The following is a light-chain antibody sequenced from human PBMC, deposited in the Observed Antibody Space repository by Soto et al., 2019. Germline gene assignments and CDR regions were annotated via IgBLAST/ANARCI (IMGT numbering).Light chain of an antibody. Sequence: DIQMTQSPSSLSASVGDRVTITCRASQDINNHLVWYQQKPGKVPKLLIYAASTLQSGVPSRFSGSGSGTDFTLTISSLQPEDVATYYCQKYYSAPETFGGGTKVEIK. CDR3: QKYYSAPET. CDR1: QDINNH. V-gene: IGKV1-27*01. J-gene: IGKJ4*01. CDR2: AAS.